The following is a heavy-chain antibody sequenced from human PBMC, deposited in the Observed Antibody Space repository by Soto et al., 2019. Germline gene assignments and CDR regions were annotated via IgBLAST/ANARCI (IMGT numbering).Heavy chain of an antibody. D-gene: IGHD3-22*01. Sequence: ETLRLSCAASGFTFSTYSMKWVRHAPGKGLEWVSSISSSSSYIYYADSVKGRFTISRDNAKNSLYLQMNSLRAEDTAVYYCAREKIVGPSNDAFDIWGQGTMVTVSS. J-gene: IGHJ3*02. CDR2: ISSSSSYI. CDR1: GFTFSTYS. V-gene: IGHV3-21*01. CDR3: AREKIVGPSNDAFDI.